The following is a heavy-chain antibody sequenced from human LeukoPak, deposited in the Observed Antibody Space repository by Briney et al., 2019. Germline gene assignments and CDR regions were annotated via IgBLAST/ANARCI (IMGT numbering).Heavy chain of an antibody. CDR3: ARFWRGFLPDY. V-gene: IGHV1-18*01. D-gene: IGHD3-3*01. Sequence: ASVKVSCKTSGYAFGTYDIGWVRQVPGPGLEWMGWSTTHGDTNYARKLLGRVTMTTDSSTSTAYMELRSLRFDDTAVYYCARFWRGFLPDYWGQGTLVTVSS. CDR2: STTHGDT. J-gene: IGHJ4*02. CDR1: GYAFGTYD.